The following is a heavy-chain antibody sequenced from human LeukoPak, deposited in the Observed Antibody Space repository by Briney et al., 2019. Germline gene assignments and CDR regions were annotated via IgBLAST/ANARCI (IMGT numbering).Heavy chain of an antibody. J-gene: IGHJ5*02. CDR1: GGSFSGYY. CDR2: INHSRST. V-gene: IGHV4-34*01. Sequence: PSETLSLTCAVYGGSFSGYYWSWIRQPPGKGLEWIGEINHSRSTNYNPSLKSRVTISVDTSKNQFSLKLSSVTAADTAVYYCARGRSPGLSTWGQGTLVTVSS. CDR3: ARGRSPGLST. D-gene: IGHD3-3*02.